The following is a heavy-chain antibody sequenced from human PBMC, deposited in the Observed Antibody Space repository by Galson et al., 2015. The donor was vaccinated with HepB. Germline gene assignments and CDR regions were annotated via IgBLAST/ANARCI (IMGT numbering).Heavy chain of an antibody. D-gene: IGHD2-21*02. J-gene: IGHJ5*02. Sequence: QVQLQESGPRLVTPSETLSLNCTVSEGSMNNHFWSWIRQPPGRGLEWIGYVYFSGHTNYNPALQSRVSISVDTSNNHFSLALSSVTAADTAVYYCARVSRFVTGHFDPWGHGILVTVSS. CDR1: EGSMNNHF. CDR2: VYFSGHT. CDR3: ARVSRFVTGHFDP. V-gene: IGHV4-59*08.